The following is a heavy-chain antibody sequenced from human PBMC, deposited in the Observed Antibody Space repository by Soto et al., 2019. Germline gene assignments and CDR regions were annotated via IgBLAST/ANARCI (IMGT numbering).Heavy chain of an antibody. Sequence: GESLKISCKGSGYRFISYWISWVRQMPGKGLEWMGRIDPSDSYTNYSPSFQGHVTISADKSISTAYLQWSSLKASDTAMYYCARDIAVAGTPYYYYYGMDVWGQGTTVTVSS. CDR3: ARDIAVAGTPYYYYYGMDV. CDR2: IDPSDSYT. D-gene: IGHD6-19*01. V-gene: IGHV5-10-1*01. CDR1: GYRFISYW. J-gene: IGHJ6*02.